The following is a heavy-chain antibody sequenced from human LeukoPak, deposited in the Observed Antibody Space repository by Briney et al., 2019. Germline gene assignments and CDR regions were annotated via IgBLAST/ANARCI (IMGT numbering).Heavy chain of an antibody. CDR3: ARSIAADATTFGY. Sequence: GGSLRLSCAASGFTFRDYYMSWIRQAPGKGLEWVSYISSSGSTIYYADSVKGRFTISRDNAKNSLYLQMNSLRAEDTAVYYCARSIAADATTFGYWGQGTLVTVSS. J-gene: IGHJ4*02. D-gene: IGHD6-25*01. V-gene: IGHV3-11*01. CDR2: ISSSGSTI. CDR1: GFTFRDYY.